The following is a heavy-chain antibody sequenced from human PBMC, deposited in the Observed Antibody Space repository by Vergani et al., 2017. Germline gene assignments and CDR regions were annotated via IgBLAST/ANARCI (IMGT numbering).Heavy chain of an antibody. CDR3: ARDRDLYCRSTTSCHNWFDP. V-gene: IGHV4-38-2*02. CDR1: GYSITSGFY. D-gene: IGHD2/OR15-2a*01. CDR2: VSHSGST. Sequence: QVQLQESGPGLVKPSETLSLTCSVSGYSITSGFYWAWIRQPPGKGLEWIVSVSHSGSTFYNSSLRSRVTITLDTSRNQFSLRMTSLTAADTAIYYCARDRDLYCRSTTSCHNWFDPWGQGSLVTVSS. J-gene: IGHJ5*02.